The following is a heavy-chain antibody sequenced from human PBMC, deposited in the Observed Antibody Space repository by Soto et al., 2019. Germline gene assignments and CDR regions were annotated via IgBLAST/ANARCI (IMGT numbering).Heavy chain of an antibody. CDR3: ARDPPGNGMDV. CDR1: GGSISSGDYY. Sequence: LSLTCTVSGGSISSGDYYWSWIRQPPGKGLEWIGYIYYSGSTYYNPSLKSRVTISVDTSKNQFSLKLSSVTAADTAVYYCARDPPGNGMDVCGPATTVTVFS. V-gene: IGHV4-30-4*01. CDR2: IYYSGST. J-gene: IGHJ6*02.